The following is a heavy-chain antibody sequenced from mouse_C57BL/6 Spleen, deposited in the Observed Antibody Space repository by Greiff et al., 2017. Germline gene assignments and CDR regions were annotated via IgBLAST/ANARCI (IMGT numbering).Heavy chain of an antibody. CDR3: AREGLWLRRAMDY. CDR2: ISDGGSYT. D-gene: IGHD2-2*01. V-gene: IGHV5-4*01. Sequence: EVQGVESGGGLVKPGGSLKLSCAASGFTFSSYAMSWVRQTPEKRLEWVATISDGGSYTYYPDNVKGRFTISRDNAKNNLYLQMSHLKSEDTAMYYCAREGLWLRRAMDYWGQGTSVTVSS. J-gene: IGHJ4*01. CDR1: GFTFSSYA.